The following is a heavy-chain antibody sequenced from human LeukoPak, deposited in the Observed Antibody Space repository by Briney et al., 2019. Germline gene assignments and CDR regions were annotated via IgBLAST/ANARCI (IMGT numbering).Heavy chain of an antibody. CDR3: ARDSGTGYDDY. V-gene: IGHV3-30*04. CDR1: GFIFSDFH. Sequence: GGSLSLSCTVSGFIFSDFHMDWFRQAPGKGLEWVAVMPYNGISEKYADSVKGRFTITRENSKNTLYLQMKSLRPDDTAVYFCARDSGTGYDDYWGQGTLVTVSS. J-gene: IGHJ4*02. CDR2: MPYNGISE. D-gene: IGHD5-12*01.